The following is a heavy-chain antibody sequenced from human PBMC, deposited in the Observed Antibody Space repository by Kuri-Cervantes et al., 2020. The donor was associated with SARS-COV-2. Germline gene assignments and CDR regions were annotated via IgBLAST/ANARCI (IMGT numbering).Heavy chain of an antibody. CDR2: ISYDGSNK. D-gene: IGHD3-22*01. CDR3: ARADGITMIVETRPTDY. CDR1: GFTFSSYA. J-gene: IGHJ4*01. Sequence: GGSLRLSCAASGFTFSSYAMHWVRQAPGKGLEWVAVISYDGSNKYYADSVKGRFTISRDNSKNTLYLQMNSLRAEDTAVYYCARADGITMIVETRPTDYWGQEPWSPSPQ. V-gene: IGHV3-30*04.